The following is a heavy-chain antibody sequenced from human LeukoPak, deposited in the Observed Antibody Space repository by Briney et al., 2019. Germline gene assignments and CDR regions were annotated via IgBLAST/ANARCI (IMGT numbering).Heavy chain of an antibody. CDR2: IYYSGST. CDR3: ARSVGGMATIDYFDY. D-gene: IGHD5-24*01. Sequence: SETLSLTCTVSGGSISSYYWSWIRQPPGKGLEWIGYIYYSGSTNYNPSLKSRATISVDTSKNQFSLKLSSVTAADTAVYYCARSVGGMATIDYFDYWGQGTLVTVSS. V-gene: IGHV4-59*01. J-gene: IGHJ4*02. CDR1: GGSISSYY.